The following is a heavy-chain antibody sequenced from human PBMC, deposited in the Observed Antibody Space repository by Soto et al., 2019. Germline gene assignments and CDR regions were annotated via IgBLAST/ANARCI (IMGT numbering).Heavy chain of an antibody. Sequence: SETLSLTCTVSGGSISSSSYYWGWIRQPPGKGLEWIGSIYYSGSTYYNPSLKSRVTISVDTSKNQFSLKLSSVTAADTAVYYCARASYDSSGYYHGAFDIWGQGTMVTVSS. CDR1: GGSISSSSYY. CDR2: IYYSGST. D-gene: IGHD3-22*01. CDR3: ARASYDSSGYYHGAFDI. V-gene: IGHV4-39*01. J-gene: IGHJ3*02.